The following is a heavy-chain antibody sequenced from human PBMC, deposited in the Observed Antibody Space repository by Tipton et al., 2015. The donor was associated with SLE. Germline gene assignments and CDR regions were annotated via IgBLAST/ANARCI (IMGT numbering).Heavy chain of an antibody. CDR3: ARDLYPYGMEV. Sequence: SLRLSCAASGFTFSSYAMHWVRQAPGKGLEWVAVISYDGSNKYYADSVKGRFTISRDNSKNTLYLQMSSLRAEDTAVYYCARDLYPYGMEVWGQGTTVTVSS. V-gene: IGHV3-30*04. CDR2: ISYDGSNK. J-gene: IGHJ6*02. D-gene: IGHD3-10*01. CDR1: GFTFSSYA.